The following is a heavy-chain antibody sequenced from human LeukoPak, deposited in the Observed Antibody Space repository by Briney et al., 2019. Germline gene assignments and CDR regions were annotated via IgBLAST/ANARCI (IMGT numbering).Heavy chain of an antibody. CDR2: ISSRGDST. Sequence: GGSLRLSCAACGFIFSNYAMSWVRQVPGRGLEWVSTISSRGDSTYVADSVKGRFTISRDNSKNSLYLQMNTVRAEDTAVYYCVKGPRPDITVAHTVENWGQGTLVTVSS. D-gene: IGHD6-19*01. CDR1: GFIFSNYA. CDR3: VKGPRPDITVAHTVEN. J-gene: IGHJ4*02. V-gene: IGHV3-23*01.